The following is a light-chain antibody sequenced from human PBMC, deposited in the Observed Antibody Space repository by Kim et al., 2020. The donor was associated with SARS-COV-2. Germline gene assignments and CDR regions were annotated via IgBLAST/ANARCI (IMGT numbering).Light chain of an antibody. J-gene: IGLJ2*01. CDR2: GKN. CDR3: NSRDSNDNVV. Sequence: VALGQTVRITCQGASLRNYYATCYQQKPGQAPIVVIYGKNNRPSGIPDRFSGSGSGNTASLTITGTQAGDEADYYCNSRDSNDNVVFGGGTQLTVL. CDR1: SLRNYY. V-gene: IGLV3-19*01.